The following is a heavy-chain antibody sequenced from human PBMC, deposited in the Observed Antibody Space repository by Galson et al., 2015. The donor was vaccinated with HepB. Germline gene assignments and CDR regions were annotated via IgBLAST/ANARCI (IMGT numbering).Heavy chain of an antibody. Sequence: SVKVSCKASGGTFSSYAISWVRQAPGQGLEWMGGIIPIFGTANYAQKFQGRVTITADESTSTAYMELSSLRSEDTAVYYCARDQAHRSVVAAQYYYYYGMDVWGQGTTVTVSS. V-gene: IGHV1-69*13. CDR1: GGTFSSYA. CDR3: ARDQAHRSVVAAQYYYYYGMDV. D-gene: IGHD2-15*01. CDR2: IIPIFGTA. J-gene: IGHJ6*02.